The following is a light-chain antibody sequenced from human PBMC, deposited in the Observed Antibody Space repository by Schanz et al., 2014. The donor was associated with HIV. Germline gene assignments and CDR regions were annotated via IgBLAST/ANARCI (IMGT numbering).Light chain of an antibody. Sequence: EIVLMQSPGTLSLSLGERATLSCRASQTVSSSSLAWYQQEPGQSPRLLIYAASRRATGIPDRFSGRGSGTEFTLTISSLQSEDFAVYYCQHYNNWPLTFGQGTKVEIK. V-gene: IGKV3-20*01. J-gene: IGKJ1*01. CDR3: QHYNNWPLT. CDR2: AAS. CDR1: QTVSSSS.